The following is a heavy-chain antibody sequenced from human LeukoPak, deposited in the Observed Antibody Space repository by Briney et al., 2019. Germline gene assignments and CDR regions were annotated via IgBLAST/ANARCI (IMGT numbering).Heavy chain of an antibody. J-gene: IGHJ4*02. CDR2: IYYSGST. Sequence: TSETLSLTCAVSGGSISSGGYSWSWIRQPPGKGLEWIGYIYYSGSTYYNPSLKSRVTISVDTSKNQFSLKLSSVTAADTAVYYCARADTAYGDYDYWGQRTLVTVSS. D-gene: IGHD4-17*01. CDR3: ARADTAYGDYDY. V-gene: IGHV4-31*11. CDR1: GGSISSGGYS.